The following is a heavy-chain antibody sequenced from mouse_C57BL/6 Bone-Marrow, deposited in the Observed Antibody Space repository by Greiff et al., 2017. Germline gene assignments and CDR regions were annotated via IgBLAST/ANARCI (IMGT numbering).Heavy chain of an antibody. V-gene: IGHV1-81*01. J-gene: IGHJ2*01. CDR1: GYTFTSYG. Sequence: QVQLQQSGAELARPGASVKLSCKASGYTFTSYGISWVKQRTGQGLEWIGEIYPRSGNTYYNEKFKGKATLTADKSSSTAYMELRSLTSEDSAVYFCARRGCYAYYFDYWGQGTTLTVSS. D-gene: IGHD6-5*01. CDR3: ARRGCYAYYFDY. CDR2: IYPRSGNT.